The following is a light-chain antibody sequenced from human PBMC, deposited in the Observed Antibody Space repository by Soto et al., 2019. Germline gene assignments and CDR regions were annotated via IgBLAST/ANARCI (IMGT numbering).Light chain of an antibody. J-gene: IGKJ1*01. V-gene: IGKV1-39*01. Sequence: DIQMTQSPSSLSASVGDRVTITCRTSQSISNFLNWYQQTPGKAPKLLIYAASNLQSGVPSRFSGSGSGTDFTLTISSLQPEDFATYYCQQSYSKPWTFGQGTKVDTK. CDR2: AAS. CDR3: QQSYSKPWT. CDR1: QSISNF.